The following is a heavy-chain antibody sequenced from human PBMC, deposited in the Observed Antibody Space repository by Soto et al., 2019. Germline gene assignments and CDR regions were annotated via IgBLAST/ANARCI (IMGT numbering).Heavy chain of an antibody. CDR2: IIPILGIA. CDR3: ASPKYYDFWSGYSEPYYYYMDV. Sequence: SVKVSCKASGGTFSSYTISWVRQAPGQGLEWMGRIIPILGIANYAQKFQGRVTITADKSTSTAYMELSSLRSEDTAVYYCASPKYYDFWSGYSEPYYYYMDVWGKGTTVTVSS. V-gene: IGHV1-69*02. CDR1: GGTFSSYT. D-gene: IGHD3-3*01. J-gene: IGHJ6*03.